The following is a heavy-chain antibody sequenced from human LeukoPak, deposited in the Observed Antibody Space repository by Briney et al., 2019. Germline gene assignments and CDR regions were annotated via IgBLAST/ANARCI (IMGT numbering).Heavy chain of an antibody. CDR1: GFTFSSYA. CDR2: ISYDGSNK. Sequence: GGSLRLSCAASGFTFSSYAMHWVRQAPGKGLEWVAVISYDGSNKYYADSVKGRFTISRDNSKNTLYLQMNSLRAEDTAVYYCARAYYFDYWGQGTLVTVSS. CDR3: ARAYYFDY. J-gene: IGHJ4*02. V-gene: IGHV3-30*14.